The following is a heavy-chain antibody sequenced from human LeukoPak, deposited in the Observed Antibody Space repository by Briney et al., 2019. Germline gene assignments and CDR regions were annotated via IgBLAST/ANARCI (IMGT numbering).Heavy chain of an antibody. D-gene: IGHD2-2*01. Sequence: HTEGSLRLSCAASGFTFSSYAMSWVRQAPGKGLEWVSAISGSGGSTYYADSVKGRFTISRDNSKNTLYLQMDSLRAEDTAVYYCAKDPLGYCSSTSCYGSVHYYYGMDVWGQGTTVTVSS. CDR1: GFTFSSYA. J-gene: IGHJ6*02. V-gene: IGHV3-23*01. CDR2: ISGSGGST. CDR3: AKDPLGYCSSTSCYGSVHYYYGMDV.